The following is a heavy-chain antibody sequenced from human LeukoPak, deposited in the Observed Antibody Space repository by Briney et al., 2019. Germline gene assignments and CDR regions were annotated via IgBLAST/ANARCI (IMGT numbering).Heavy chain of an antibody. CDR1: GFTFSSYG. Sequence: PAGGSLRLSCAASGFTFSSYGMHWVRQAPGKGLEWVAVISYDGSSKYYVDSAKGRFTISRDNSKNTLYLQMNSLRAEDTAVYYCAKEDGGSYYSFDYWGQGTLVTVSS. CDR2: ISYDGSSK. CDR3: AKEDGGSYYSFDY. J-gene: IGHJ4*02. D-gene: IGHD1-26*01. V-gene: IGHV3-30*18.